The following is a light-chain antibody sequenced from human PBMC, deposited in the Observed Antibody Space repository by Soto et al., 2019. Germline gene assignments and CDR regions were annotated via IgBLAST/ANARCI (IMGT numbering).Light chain of an antibody. CDR2: RNN. J-gene: IGLJ2*01. CDR3: AAGDDSLSGVV. CDR1: SSNIGSNY. V-gene: IGLV1-47*01. Sequence: QSVLTQPPSASGTPGQRVTISCSGSSSNIGSNYVYWYQQLPGTAPKLLIYRNNQRPSGVPDRFSGSKSGTSASLAIRGLRSEDEADYNCAAGDDSLSGVVFGGGTKLTVL.